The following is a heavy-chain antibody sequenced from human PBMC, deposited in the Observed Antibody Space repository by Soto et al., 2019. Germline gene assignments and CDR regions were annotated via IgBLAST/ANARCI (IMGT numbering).Heavy chain of an antibody. J-gene: IGHJ2*01. V-gene: IGHV4-59*01. CDR3: ARDWGVTTTVYRYFDL. CDR2: IYYSGST. Sequence: QVQLQESGPGLVKPSETLSLTCTVSGGSISSYYWSWIRQPPGKGLEWIGYIYYSGSTNYNPSLRSRVTLSVDTSKHQFSLKLSSVTAADTAVYYCARDWGVTTTVYRYFDLWGRGTLVTVSS. CDR1: GGSISSYY. D-gene: IGHD4-17*01.